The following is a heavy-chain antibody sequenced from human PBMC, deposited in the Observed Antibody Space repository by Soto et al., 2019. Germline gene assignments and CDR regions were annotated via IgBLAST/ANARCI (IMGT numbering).Heavy chain of an antibody. CDR1: GYTFSSYG. CDR3: ARGKEKCSGGTCYFVY. J-gene: IGHJ4*02. V-gene: IGHV1-18*01. D-gene: IGHD2-15*01. CDR2: ISPFNGNT. Sequence: QVQLVQSGGGVKKPGTSVKVSCKASGYTFSSYGVNWVRQAPGQGLEWMGWISPFNGNTNYAPKFQGRVTMTTDTSTNTAYMVMRSLTSDDTAVYYCARGKEKCSGGTCYFVYWGQGTLVTVSS.